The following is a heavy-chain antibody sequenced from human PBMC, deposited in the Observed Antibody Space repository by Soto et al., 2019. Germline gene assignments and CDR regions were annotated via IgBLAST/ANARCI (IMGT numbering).Heavy chain of an antibody. CDR1: GFTFSSYG. D-gene: IGHD6-19*01. Sequence: QVQLVESGGGVVQPGRSLRLSCAASGFTFSSYGMHWVRQAPGKGLAWVAVISYDGSNKNYADSVKSRFTISRDNSRKTLYLQMNSLRAEYTAVYYCAKEYSSGWLLDYWGQGTIVTVSS. CDR2: ISYDGSNK. CDR3: AKEYSSGWLLDY. J-gene: IGHJ4*02. V-gene: IGHV3-30*18.